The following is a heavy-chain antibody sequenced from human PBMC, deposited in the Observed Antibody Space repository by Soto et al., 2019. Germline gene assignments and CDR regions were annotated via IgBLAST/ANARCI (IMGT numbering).Heavy chain of an antibody. D-gene: IGHD1-20*01. V-gene: IGHV1-24*01. CDR2: FDPEDGET. CDR1: GYTLTELS. Sequence: ASVKVSCKVSGYTLTELSMHWVRQAPGKGLEWMGGFDPEDGETNYAQKFQGRVTMTEDTSTDTAYMELSSLRSEDTAVYYCARVDNWNHFDAFDIWGQGTMVTVSS. CDR3: ARVDNWNHFDAFDI. J-gene: IGHJ3*02.